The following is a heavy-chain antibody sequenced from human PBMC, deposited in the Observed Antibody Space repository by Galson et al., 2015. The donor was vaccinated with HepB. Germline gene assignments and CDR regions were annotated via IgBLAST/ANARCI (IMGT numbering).Heavy chain of an antibody. V-gene: IGHV5-51*01. CDR1: GYSFTSYW. CDR3: ARGMVATRLFDF. D-gene: IGHD5-12*01. J-gene: IGHJ4*02. Sequence: QSGAEVKKPGESLKISCKGSGYSFTSYWIAWVRQMPGKGLEWMGIIYPSDSVTRYSPSFQGQVTISADKSISTAYLQWSSLEGSDTAMYYCARGMVATRLFDFWGQGTLVSVSS. CDR2: IYPSDSVT.